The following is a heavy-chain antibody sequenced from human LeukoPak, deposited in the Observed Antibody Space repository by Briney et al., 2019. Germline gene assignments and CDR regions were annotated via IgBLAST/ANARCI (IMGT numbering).Heavy chain of an antibody. CDR2: IYHSVST. Sequence: PSETPSLTCAVYGGSFSGYYWSWVRQPPGKGVEWVGEIYHSVSTNYNPSLKSRATTSVAPSQNQFSLKLSSVTAADTAVYYWASGGVARLVTYYYYGMDVWGQGATVTVSS. CDR1: GGSFSGYY. V-gene: IGHV4-34*01. D-gene: IGHD3-9*01. J-gene: IGHJ6*01. CDR3: ASGGVARLVTYYYYGMDV.